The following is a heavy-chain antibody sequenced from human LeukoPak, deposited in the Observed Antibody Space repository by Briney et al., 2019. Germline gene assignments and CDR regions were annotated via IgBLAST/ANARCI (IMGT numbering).Heavy chain of an antibody. CDR3: ARQIHRWLRHLKYNWFDP. V-gene: IGHV4-4*07. J-gene: IGHJ5*02. CDR1: GGFISNYY. D-gene: IGHD5-12*01. Sequence: SETLSLTCSVPGGFISNYYWSWIRRPAGKGLEWIGRISTSGNTNYNPSLKSRVTMSVDTSKNQFSLKLSSVTAADTAVYYCARQIHRWLRHLKYNWFDPWGQGTLVTVSS. CDR2: ISTSGNT.